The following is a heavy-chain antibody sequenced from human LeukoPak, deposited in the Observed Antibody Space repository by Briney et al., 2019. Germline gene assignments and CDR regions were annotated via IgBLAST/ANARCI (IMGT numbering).Heavy chain of an antibody. Sequence: SETLSLTCTVSGGSISSSSHYWAWVRQPPGKGLEWIGTIYYSGSTYYSPSLKSRITISVDTSKNHFSLNLSSVTAADTAVCYCATHSGGLPFDPWGQGTLVTVSS. J-gene: IGHJ5*02. CDR1: GGSISSSSHY. V-gene: IGHV4-39*01. CDR3: ATHSGGLPFDP. D-gene: IGHD3-10*01. CDR2: IYYSGST.